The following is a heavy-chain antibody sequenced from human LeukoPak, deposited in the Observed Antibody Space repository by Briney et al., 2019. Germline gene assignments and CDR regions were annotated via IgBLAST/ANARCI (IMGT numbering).Heavy chain of an antibody. CDR3: AKASLSDPSGHYYYMDV. CDR1: GFTFSNFG. CDR2: IRFDGTSE. D-gene: IGHD3-3*01. J-gene: IGHJ6*03. V-gene: IGHV3-30*02. Sequence: GGSLRLSCAASGFTFSNFGMHWARQAPGKGLEWVAFIRFDGTSEFYADSVKARFTISRDNSQNTVSLQLNNLRIEDTALYYCAKASLSDPSGHYYYMDVWGKGTTVTVSS.